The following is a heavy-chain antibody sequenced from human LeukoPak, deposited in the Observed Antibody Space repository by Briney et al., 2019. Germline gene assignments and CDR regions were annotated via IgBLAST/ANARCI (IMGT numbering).Heavy chain of an antibody. CDR2: ISNNDDYI. D-gene: IGHD3-10*01. V-gene: IGHV3-21*01. CDR3: ARDRSVLRGVISDY. Sequence: GGSLRLSCAASGSTFTIYTMSWVRQAPGKGLEWVSSISNNDDYIYYADSVKGRFTVSRDNAKNSLYLQMNSLRVEDTAVYYCARDRSVLRGVISDYWGQGTLVTLSS. J-gene: IGHJ4*02. CDR1: GSTFTIYT.